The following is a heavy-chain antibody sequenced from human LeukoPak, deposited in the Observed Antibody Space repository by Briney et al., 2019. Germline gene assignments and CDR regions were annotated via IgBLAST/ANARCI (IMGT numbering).Heavy chain of an antibody. J-gene: IGHJ4*02. CDR2: INHSGCT. CDR1: GGSFSGYY. Sequence: PSQTLSLTCAVYGGSFSGYYWSWIRQPPGKGLEWIGKINHSGCTNYNPSLKSRVTISVDTSKNQFSLKLSSVTAADTAVYYCARGYGSGSYYGNWGQGTLVTVSS. D-gene: IGHD3-10*01. V-gene: IGHV4-34*01. CDR3: ARGYGSGSYYGN.